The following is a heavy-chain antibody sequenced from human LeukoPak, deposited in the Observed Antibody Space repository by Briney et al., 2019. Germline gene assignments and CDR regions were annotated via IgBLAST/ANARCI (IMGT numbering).Heavy chain of an antibody. CDR3: ARSGGYSSSWSL. Sequence: SETLSLTCAVYGGSFSGYYWSWIRQPPGKGLEWIGEINHSGSTNYNPSLKSRVTISLDTSKNQFSLKLSSVTAADTAVYYCARSGGYSSSWSLWGQGTLVTVSS. CDR1: GGSFSGYY. J-gene: IGHJ4*02. D-gene: IGHD6-13*01. V-gene: IGHV4-34*01. CDR2: INHSGST.